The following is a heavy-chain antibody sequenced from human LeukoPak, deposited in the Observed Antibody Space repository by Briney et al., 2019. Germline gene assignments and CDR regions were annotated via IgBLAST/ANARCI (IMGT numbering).Heavy chain of an antibody. D-gene: IGHD3-16*01. Sequence: VASVKVSCKASGYTFTGYYMHWVRQAPGQGLEWMGWINPNSGGTNYAQKFQGRVTMTRDTSISTAYMELSRLTSDDTAVYFCATWGLHFDIWGRGRMVIVAS. CDR2: INPNSGGT. J-gene: IGHJ3*02. CDR1: GYTFTGYY. V-gene: IGHV1-2*02. CDR3: ATWGLHFDI.